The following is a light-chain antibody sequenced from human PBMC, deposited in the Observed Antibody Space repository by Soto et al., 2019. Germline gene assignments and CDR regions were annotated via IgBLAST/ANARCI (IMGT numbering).Light chain of an antibody. J-gene: IGKJ4*01. Sequence: EIVLTQSPGPLSLSPGERATLSCSSSQSVSSSYLAWYQQKPGQAPRLLIYGASTRATDIPARFSGSGSGTEFTLTISSLQSEEFARYYCQQYNNWPLTFGGGTKVDI. CDR3: QQYNNWPLT. CDR2: GAS. CDR1: QSVSSSY. V-gene: IGKV3-15*01.